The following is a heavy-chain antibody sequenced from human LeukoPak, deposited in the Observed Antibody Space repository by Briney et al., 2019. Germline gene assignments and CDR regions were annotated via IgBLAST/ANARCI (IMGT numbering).Heavy chain of an antibody. D-gene: IGHD6-13*01. Sequence: PGRSLRLSCAASGFTFSSYAMHWVRQAPGKGLEWVAVISYDGSNKYYADSVKGRFTISRGNSKNTLYLQMNSLRAEDTAVYYCAKDLLAAAGGYWGQGTLVTVSS. CDR2: ISYDGSNK. CDR1: GFTFSSYA. V-gene: IGHV3-30-3*01. CDR3: AKDLLAAAGGY. J-gene: IGHJ4*02.